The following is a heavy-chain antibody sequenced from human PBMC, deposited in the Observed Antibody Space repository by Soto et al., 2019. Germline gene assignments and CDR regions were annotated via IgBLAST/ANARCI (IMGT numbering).Heavy chain of an antibody. V-gene: IGHV3-53*01. D-gene: IGHD5-18*01. CDR2: IYSSGST. CDR3: ARGYSYTQPVFDY. J-gene: IGHJ4*02. CDR1: GFTVSNNY. Sequence: GGFLRLSCAASGFTVSNNYMTWVRQAPGKGLEWVSFIYSSGSTYYADSVKGRFTISRDNFKNTLYLQMNSLRAEDTAVYYCARGYSYTQPVFDYWGLGTLVTVSS.